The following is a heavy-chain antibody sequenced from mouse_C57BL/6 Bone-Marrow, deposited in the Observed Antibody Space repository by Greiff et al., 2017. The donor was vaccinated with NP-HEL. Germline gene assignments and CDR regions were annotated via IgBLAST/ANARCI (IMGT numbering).Heavy chain of an antibody. V-gene: IGHV5-2*01. D-gene: IGHD2-5*01. CDR3: ASYYSNYWFAY. J-gene: IGHJ3*01. CDR1: EYEFPSHD. CDR2: INSDGGST. Sequence: EVQRVESGGGLVQPGESLKLSCESNEYEFPSHDMSWVRKTPEKRLELVAAINSDGGSTYYPDTMERRFIITRDNTKKTLYLQMSSLRSEDTALYYCASYYSNYWFAYWGQGTLVTVSA.